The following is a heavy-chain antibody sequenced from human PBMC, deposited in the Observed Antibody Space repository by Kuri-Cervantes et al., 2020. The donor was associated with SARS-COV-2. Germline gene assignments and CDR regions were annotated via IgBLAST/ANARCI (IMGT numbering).Heavy chain of an antibody. D-gene: IGHD2-21*01. J-gene: IGHJ5*01. Sequence: GESLKISCAASGFTFSSCAMHWVRQAPGKGLEWVAFISYDGSNEYYADSVRGRFTISRDNSNNTLYLQVNRLRAEDTALYYCAKDRVGVLDSWGQGTQVTVSS. CDR1: GFTFSSCA. V-gene: IGHV3-30*01. CDR2: ISYDGSNE. CDR3: AKDRVGVLDS.